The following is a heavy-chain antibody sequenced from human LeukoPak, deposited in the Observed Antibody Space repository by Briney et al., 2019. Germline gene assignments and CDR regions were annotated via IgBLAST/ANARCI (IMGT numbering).Heavy chain of an antibody. J-gene: IGHJ3*02. CDR1: GFTFSTYA. Sequence: PGGSLRLSCAASGFTFSTYAMHWVRQAPGKGLEYVSAISSSGGSTYYADSVKGRFTISRDNSKNTLYLQMGSLRAEDMAVYYCARDGELGSPADAFDIWGQGTMVTVSS. D-gene: IGHD1-26*01. CDR3: ARDGELGSPADAFDI. V-gene: IGHV3-64*02. CDR2: ISSSGGST.